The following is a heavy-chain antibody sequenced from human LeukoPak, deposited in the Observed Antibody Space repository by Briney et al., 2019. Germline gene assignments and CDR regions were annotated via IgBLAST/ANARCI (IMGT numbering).Heavy chain of an antibody. Sequence: GGSLRLSCAASGFTFSSYGMHWVRQAPGKGLEWVAVISYDGSNKYYADSVKGRFTISRDNSKNTLYLQMNSLRAEDTAVYYCAKDLSGVLWFGESPRGYWGQGTLVTVSS. J-gene: IGHJ4*02. CDR2: ISYDGSNK. CDR3: AKDLSGVLWFGESPRGY. D-gene: IGHD3-10*01. V-gene: IGHV3-30*18. CDR1: GFTFSSYG.